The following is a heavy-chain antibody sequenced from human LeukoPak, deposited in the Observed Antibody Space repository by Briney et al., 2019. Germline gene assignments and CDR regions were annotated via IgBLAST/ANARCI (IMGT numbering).Heavy chain of an antibody. J-gene: IGHJ4*02. Sequence: PGGSLRLSCAASGFTFSIYAMSWVRQAPGKGLEWVSGIGGSSDSTYYADSVKGRFTISRDNSKNTLYLQMNSLRVEDTAVYYCAKVHSSGWVFDYWGQGTLVIVSS. D-gene: IGHD6-19*01. CDR1: GFTFSIYA. CDR3: AKVHSSGWVFDY. CDR2: IGGSSDST. V-gene: IGHV3-23*01.